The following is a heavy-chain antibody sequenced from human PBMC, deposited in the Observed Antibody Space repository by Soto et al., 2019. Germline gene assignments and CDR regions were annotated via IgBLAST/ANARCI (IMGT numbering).Heavy chain of an antibody. J-gene: IGHJ5*02. V-gene: IGHV3-23*01. D-gene: IGHD3-10*01. CDR1: GFIFGNYM. CDR3: ARQSTIIMPRGVVTTYGGPFDP. CDR2: IRDGGEST. Sequence: GGSLRLSCAFSGFIFGNYMMTWVRQATGKGLEWVSTIRDGGESTYYADSVKGRFTISRDNSKNTLYMQMNSLRAEDTAVYYCARQSTIIMPRGVVTTYGGPFDPWGQGTLVTVSS.